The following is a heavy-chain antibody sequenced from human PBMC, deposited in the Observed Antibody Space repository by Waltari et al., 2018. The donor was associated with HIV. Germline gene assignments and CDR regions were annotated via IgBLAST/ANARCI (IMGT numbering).Heavy chain of an antibody. D-gene: IGHD6-13*01. J-gene: IGHJ4*02. V-gene: IGHV1-69*12. CDR3: ARGETALYSSSWGH. Sequence: QVQLVQSGAEVKKPGSSVKVSCKASRGTFSSYAITWVRQAPGKGLELMAFIIPIFGTANYAQKCQGRVTITADESTSTAYMELSSLTSEDTAVYYCARGETALYSSSWGHWGQGTLVTVSS. CDR2: IIPIFGTA. CDR1: RGTFSSYA.